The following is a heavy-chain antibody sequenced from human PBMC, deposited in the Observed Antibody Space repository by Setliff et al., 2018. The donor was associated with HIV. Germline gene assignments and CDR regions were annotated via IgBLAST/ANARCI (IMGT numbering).Heavy chain of an antibody. V-gene: IGHV1-2*06. CDR1: GFIFTHYY. CDR2: ISPNSGGT. Sequence: ASVKVSCKASGFIFTHYYIHWVRQAPGQGLEWMGRISPNSGGTQFAQKSQGRVALTRDTSISTAYMELSGLRSDDTAVYYCAKGQGPVDYWGQGTLVTVSS. CDR3: AKGQGPVDY. J-gene: IGHJ4*02.